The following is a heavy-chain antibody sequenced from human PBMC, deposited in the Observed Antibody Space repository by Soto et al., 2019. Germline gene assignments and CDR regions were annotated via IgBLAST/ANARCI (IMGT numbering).Heavy chain of an antibody. Sequence: SETLSLTCAVYGGSFSGYYWSWIRQPPGKGLEWIGEINHSGSTNYNPSLKSRVTISVDTSKNQFSLKLSSVTAEDSAVYYCARGGLEPFDYWGQGALVTVSS. V-gene: IGHV4-34*01. J-gene: IGHJ4*02. CDR1: GGSFSGYY. D-gene: IGHD1-1*01. CDR3: ARGGLEPFDY. CDR2: INHSGST.